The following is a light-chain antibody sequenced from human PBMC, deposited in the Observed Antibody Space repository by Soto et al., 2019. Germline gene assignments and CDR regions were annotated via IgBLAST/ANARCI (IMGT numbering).Light chain of an antibody. CDR2: DAS. CDR3: QHYNDRPLT. J-gene: IGKJ4*01. V-gene: IGKV1-5*01. Sequence: DIQMTQSPSTLSASVGDRVTITCRASQSISSWLAWYQQKPGKAPKLLIYDASSLESGVPSRFSGSGSGTEFTLTISSLQSEDFAVYSCQHYNDRPLTFGGGTKVDIK. CDR1: QSISSW.